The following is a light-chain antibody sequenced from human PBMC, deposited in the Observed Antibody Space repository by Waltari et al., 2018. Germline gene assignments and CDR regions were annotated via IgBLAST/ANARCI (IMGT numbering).Light chain of an antibody. CDR1: QSVSKS. V-gene: IGKV1-39*01. CDR2: TTS. Sequence: DIQMTQSPSSLSASVEDRVTITCRASQSVSKSLNWYQQQPGKAPKLLIYTTSNLQSGVPSRFSGSGSGTDFPLTISSLQLEDLATYYCQQSYNTPLSFGGGTKVEIK. J-gene: IGKJ4*01. CDR3: QQSYNTPLS.